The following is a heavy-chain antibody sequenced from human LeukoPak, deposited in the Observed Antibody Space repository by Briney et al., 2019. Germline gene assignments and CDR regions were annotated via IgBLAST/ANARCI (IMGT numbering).Heavy chain of an antibody. CDR3: AARYPKGTTFGVWDYYYYMDV. CDR2: IYYSGST. J-gene: IGHJ6*03. D-gene: IGHD3-3*01. Sequence: SETLSLTCTVSGGSISSSSYYWGWIRQPPGKGLEWIGSIYYSGSTYYNPSLKSRVTISVDTSKNQFSLKLSSVSAADTAVYYCAARYPKGTTFGVWDYYYYMDVWGKGTTVTVSS. V-gene: IGHV4-39*01. CDR1: GGSISSSSYY.